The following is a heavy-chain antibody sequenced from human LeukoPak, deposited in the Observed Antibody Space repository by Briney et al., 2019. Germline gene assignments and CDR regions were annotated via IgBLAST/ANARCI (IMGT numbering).Heavy chain of an antibody. CDR3: ASLGYCSGGSCSY. V-gene: IGHV3-21*01. CDR2: ISSSSSYI. J-gene: IGHJ4*02. D-gene: IGHD2-15*01. CDR1: GFTFSSYS. Sequence: GGSLRLSCAASGFTFSSYSMNWVRQAPGKGLEWVSSISSSSSYIYYADSVKGRFTISRDNAKNSLYLQMNSLRAEDTAVYYCASLGYCSGGSCSYWGQGTLVTVSS.